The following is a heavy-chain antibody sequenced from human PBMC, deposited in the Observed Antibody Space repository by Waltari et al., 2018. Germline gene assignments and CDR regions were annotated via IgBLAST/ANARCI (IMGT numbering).Heavy chain of an antibody. V-gene: IGHV3-30*01. CDR3: ARDPVEEGIQLWLDY. Sequence: QVQLVESGGGVVQPGRSLRLSCAASGFTFSSYAMHWVRQAPGKGLEWVAVISYDGSNKYYADSVKGRFTISRDNSKNTLYLQMNSLRAEDTAVYYCARDPVEEGIQLWLDYWGQGTLVTVSS. CDR1: GFTFSSYA. CDR2: ISYDGSNK. D-gene: IGHD5-18*01. J-gene: IGHJ4*02.